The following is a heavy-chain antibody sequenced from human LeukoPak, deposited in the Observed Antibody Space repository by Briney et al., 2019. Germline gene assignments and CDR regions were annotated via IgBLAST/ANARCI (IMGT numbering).Heavy chain of an antibody. CDR2: INWNGGNT. J-gene: IGHJ4*02. V-gene: IGHV3-20*04. D-gene: IGHD5-24*01. CDR3: ARDRGWLQYIDY. Sequence: GGSLRLSCAASGFTFGDYGMSWVRQAPGKGLEWVSSINWNGGNTAYADSVEGRFTISRDTAKDSLYLQLNSLRAEDTALYYCARDRGWLQYIDYWGQGTLVTVSS. CDR1: GFTFGDYG.